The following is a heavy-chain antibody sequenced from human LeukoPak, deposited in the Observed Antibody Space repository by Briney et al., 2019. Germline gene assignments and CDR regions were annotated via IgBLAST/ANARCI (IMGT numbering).Heavy chain of an antibody. V-gene: IGHV4-59*08. CDR3: ARHRYGSDV. J-gene: IGHJ6*02. CDR2: IYYRGST. CDR1: GGSISSYY. D-gene: IGHD3-9*01. Sequence: PSETLSLTCTVSGGSISSYYWSWIRQPPGKELEWIGYIYYRGSTNYNPSLKSRVTISVDTSKNQFSLKLSSVTAADTAVYYCARHRYGSDVWGQGTTVTVSS.